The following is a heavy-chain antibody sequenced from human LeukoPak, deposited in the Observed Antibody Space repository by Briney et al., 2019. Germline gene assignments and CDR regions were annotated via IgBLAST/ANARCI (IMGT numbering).Heavy chain of an antibody. CDR3: ARGGNSAFDI. Sequence: GGSLRLSCAASGFTFRSYRMNWVRQAPGKGLEWVASIKQGESERSYVDSVNGRFTISRDSAKNSLYLQMNSLRAEDTAVYYCARGGNSAFDIWGQGTMVTVSS. D-gene: IGHD2/OR15-2a*01. CDR2: IKQGESER. CDR1: GFTFRSYR. V-gene: IGHV3-7*04. J-gene: IGHJ3*02.